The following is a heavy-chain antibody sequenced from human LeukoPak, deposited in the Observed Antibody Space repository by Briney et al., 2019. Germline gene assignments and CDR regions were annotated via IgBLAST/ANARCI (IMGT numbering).Heavy chain of an antibody. J-gene: IGHJ4*02. D-gene: IGHD3-9*01. V-gene: IGHV3-30*07. CDR3: AREGKPYDILDYFDY. CDR2: ISYDGSNK. Sequence: ISYDGSNKYYADSVKGRFTISRDNAKNSLYLQMNSLRAEDTAVYYCAREGKPYDILDYFDYWGQGTLVTVSS.